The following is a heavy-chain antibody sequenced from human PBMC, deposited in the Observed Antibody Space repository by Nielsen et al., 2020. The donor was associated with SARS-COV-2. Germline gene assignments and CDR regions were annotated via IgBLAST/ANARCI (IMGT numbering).Heavy chain of an antibody. CDR3: ARDNEVGATLGAFDI. Sequence: GESLKISCAASGFTFSSYAMHWVRQAPGKGLEWVAVISYDGSNKYYADSVKGRFTISRDNSKNTLYLQMNSLRAEDTAVYYCARDNEVGATLGAFDIWGQRTMVTVSS. J-gene: IGHJ3*02. V-gene: IGHV3-30-3*01. D-gene: IGHD1-26*01. CDR1: GFTFSSYA. CDR2: ISYDGSNK.